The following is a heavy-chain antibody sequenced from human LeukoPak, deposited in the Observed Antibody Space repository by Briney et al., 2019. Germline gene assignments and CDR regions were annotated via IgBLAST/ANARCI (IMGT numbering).Heavy chain of an antibody. CDR3: VKNPQKKLLWFGELLSGYFDY. J-gene: IGHJ4*02. CDR1: GFTFSSYA. CDR2: ISGSGGST. D-gene: IGHD3-10*01. Sequence: GGSLRLSCAASGFTFSSYAMSWVRQAPGKGLEWVSAISGSGGSTYYADSVKGRFTISRDNSKNTLYLQMNSLRAEDTAVYYCVKNPQKKLLWFGELLSGYFDYWGQGTLVTVSS. V-gene: IGHV3-23*01.